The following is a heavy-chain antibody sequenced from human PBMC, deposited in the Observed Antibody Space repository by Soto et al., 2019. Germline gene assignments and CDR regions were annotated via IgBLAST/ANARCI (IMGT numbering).Heavy chain of an antibody. CDR2: ISAYNGNT. J-gene: IGHJ4*02. V-gene: IGHV1-18*01. D-gene: IGHD3-10*01. CDR1: GYPFTSYG. CDR3: ARGITTHPIDY. Sequence: QVQLVQSGAEVKKPGASVKVSCKASGYPFTSYGITWVRQAPGQGLDWMGWISAYNGNTNYAQKLQDIVTMTTDTPTSTAYMELRSLRSDDTAGYYCARGITTHPIDYWGQGTLVTVSS.